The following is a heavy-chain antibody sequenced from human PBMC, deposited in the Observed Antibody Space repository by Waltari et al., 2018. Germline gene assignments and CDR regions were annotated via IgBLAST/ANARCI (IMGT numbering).Heavy chain of an antibody. CDR2: IKQDGSEE. CDR1: GISFSSCW. V-gene: IGHV3-7*01. CDR3: ARERRGQSGWYYFDF. J-gene: IGHJ4*02. D-gene: IGHD6-19*01. Sequence: EVQLVESGGGLVQPGGSLRLSCAASGISFSSCWMTWVRQAPGKGLEWVANIKQDGSEEYYVDSVKGRFTISKDNAKNSLYLQMNSLRAEDTAVYFCARERRGQSGWYYFDFWGQGSLVTVSS.